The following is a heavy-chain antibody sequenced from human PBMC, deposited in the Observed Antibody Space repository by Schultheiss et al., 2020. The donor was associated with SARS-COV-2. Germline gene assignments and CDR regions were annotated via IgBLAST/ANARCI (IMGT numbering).Heavy chain of an antibody. Sequence: GESLKISCKGSGYSFTSYWISWVRQMPGKGLEWMAVISYDGSNKYYADSVKGRFTISRDNSKNTLYLQMNSLRAEDTAVYYCATTYCSSTSCPNGWGQGTLVTVSS. D-gene: IGHD2-2*01. J-gene: IGHJ4*02. V-gene: IGHV3-30*19. CDR1: GYSFTSYW. CDR3: ATTYCSSTSCPNG. CDR2: ISYDGSNK.